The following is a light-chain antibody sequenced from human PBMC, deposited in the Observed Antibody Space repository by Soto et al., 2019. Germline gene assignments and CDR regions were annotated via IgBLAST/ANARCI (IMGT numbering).Light chain of an antibody. V-gene: IGKV1-16*02. Sequence: DIQITQSPSSLSASVGDRVTITCRAGQGISNYLAWVQQKPGKAPKSLIYGASSLQSGVPSKFSGSGSGTDFTLTISSLQPEDFATYYCQQYHSYPLTFGGGTKVDIK. CDR3: QQYHSYPLT. CDR1: QGISNY. J-gene: IGKJ4*01. CDR2: GAS.